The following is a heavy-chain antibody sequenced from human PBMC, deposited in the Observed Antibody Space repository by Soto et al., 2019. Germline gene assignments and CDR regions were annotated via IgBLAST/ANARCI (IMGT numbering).Heavy chain of an antibody. Sequence: QVQLQESGPGLVKPSQTLSLTCTVSGGSIINGDYYWTWIRQPPGKGLEWIGYIYYSGNTYYNPSLKSRVMISVDTSKNQFSLNLSSVPAADTAIYYCASGYYDILTGRDTKYYFDYWGQGALVTVSS. V-gene: IGHV4-30-4*01. J-gene: IGHJ4*02. CDR2: IYYSGNT. D-gene: IGHD3-9*01. CDR3: ASGYYDILTGRDTKYYFDY. CDR1: GGSIINGDYY.